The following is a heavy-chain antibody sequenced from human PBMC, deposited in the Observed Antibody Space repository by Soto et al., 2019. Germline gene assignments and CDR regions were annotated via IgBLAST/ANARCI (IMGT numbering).Heavy chain of an antibody. Sequence: GGSLRLSCAASGFTFSSYGMHWVRQAPGKGLEWVAVISYDGSNKYYADSVKGRFTISRDNSKNTLYLQMNSLRAEDTAVYYCAKDWSPKRGRITIFYSGMDVWGQGTTVTVSS. CDR2: ISYDGSNK. J-gene: IGHJ6*02. CDR1: GFTFSSYG. CDR3: AKDWSPKRGRITIFYSGMDV. D-gene: IGHD3-9*01. V-gene: IGHV3-30*18.